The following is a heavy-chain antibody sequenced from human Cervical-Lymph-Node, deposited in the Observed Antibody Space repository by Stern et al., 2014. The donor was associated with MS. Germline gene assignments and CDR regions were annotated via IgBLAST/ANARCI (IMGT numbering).Heavy chain of an antibody. CDR1: GYTFTGYY. CDR2: INPNSGGT. Sequence: QVQLGQSGAEVKKPGASVKVSCKASGYTFTGYYMHWVRQAPGQGLEWMGWINPNSGGTNYAQKFQGWVTMTRDTSISTAYMELSRLRSDDTAVYYCARITSYYDSSGYGENDAFDIWGQGTMVTVSS. J-gene: IGHJ3*02. CDR3: ARITSYYDSSGYGENDAFDI. V-gene: IGHV1-2*04. D-gene: IGHD3-22*01.